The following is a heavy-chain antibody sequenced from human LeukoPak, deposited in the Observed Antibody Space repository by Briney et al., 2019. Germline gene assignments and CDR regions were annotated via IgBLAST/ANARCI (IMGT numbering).Heavy chain of an antibody. Sequence: PSETLSLTCAVYGGSFSGYYWSWIRQPPGKGLEWIGEINHSGSTNYNPSLKSRVTISADTSKNQCSLTLSSVTAADTAVYYCARNGYCSGGSCYENYYYYYGMDVWGQGTTVTVSS. CDR3: ARNGYCSGGSCYENYYYYYGMDV. D-gene: IGHD2-15*01. J-gene: IGHJ6*02. CDR1: GGSFSGYY. CDR2: INHSGST. V-gene: IGHV4-34*01.